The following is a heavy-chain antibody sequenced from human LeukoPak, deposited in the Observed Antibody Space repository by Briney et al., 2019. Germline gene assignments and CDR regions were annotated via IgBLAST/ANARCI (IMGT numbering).Heavy chain of an antibody. CDR1: GYSFTTYW. D-gene: IGHD6-19*01. CDR3: ASRGSGWVDY. CDR2: INPVDSYT. V-gene: IGHV5-51*01. J-gene: IGHJ4*02. Sequence: GESLKISCKGSGYSFTTYWIGWVRQMPGKGLEGRGIINPVDSYTRYSPSFQGQFTIPAHKSISTAYLQWSSLKASDTAMYYCASRGSGWVDYWGQGTLVTVSS.